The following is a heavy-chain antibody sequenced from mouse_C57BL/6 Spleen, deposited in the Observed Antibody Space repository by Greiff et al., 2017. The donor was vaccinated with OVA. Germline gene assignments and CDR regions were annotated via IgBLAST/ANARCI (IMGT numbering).Heavy chain of an antibody. J-gene: IGHJ4*01. CDR1: GFTFSDYY. CDR3: ARESMDY. Sequence: EVQRVESEGGLVQPGSSMKLSCTASGFTFSDYYMAWVRQVPEKGLEWVANINYDGSSTYYLDSLKSRFIISRDTAKNILYLQMSSLKSEDTATYYCARESMDYWGQGTSVTVSS. V-gene: IGHV5-16*01. CDR2: INYDGSST.